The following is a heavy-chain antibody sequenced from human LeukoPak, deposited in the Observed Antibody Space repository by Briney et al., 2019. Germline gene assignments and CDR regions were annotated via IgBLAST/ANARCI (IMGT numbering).Heavy chain of an antibody. J-gene: IGHJ4*02. V-gene: IGHV1-18*01. CDR1: GYTFTSYS. D-gene: IGHD3-22*01. CDR2: ISVYNGNT. Sequence: ASVKVSCKASGYTFTSYSISWVRQAPGQGLEWMGWISVYNGNTNYAQNLQGRVTMTTDTSTSTAYMELRSLRSDDTAVYYCATREDYYDSSGYYLFDYWGQGTLITVSS. CDR3: ATREDYYDSSGYYLFDY.